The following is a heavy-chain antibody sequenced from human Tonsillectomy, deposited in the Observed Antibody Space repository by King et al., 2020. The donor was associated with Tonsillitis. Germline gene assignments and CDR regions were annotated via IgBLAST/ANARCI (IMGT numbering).Heavy chain of an antibody. CDR2: ITPFNGNT. V-gene: IGHV1-45*02. D-gene: IGHD2-21*02. CDR1: GYTFTYRY. J-gene: IGHJ3*02. CDR3: ASSNILWWCLLLTNQDHDAFDI. Sequence: QLVQSGAEVKKTGSSVKVSCKASGYTFTYRYLHWVRQAPGQALEWMGWITPFNGNTNYAQKFQDRVTITRDRSMSTAYMELSSLRSEVTAMYYCASSNILWWCLLLTNQDHDAFDIWGQGTMVTVSS.